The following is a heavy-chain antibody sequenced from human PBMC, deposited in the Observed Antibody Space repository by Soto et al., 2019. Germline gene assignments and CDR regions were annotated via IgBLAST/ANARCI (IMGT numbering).Heavy chain of an antibody. V-gene: IGHV1-46*01. Sequence: ASVKVSCKASGNSFTTHYMHWVRQAPGQGLEWMGIINPSGGRTTYAQKFQGRVTMTRDTSTSTFHMELSSLTSEDTAVYYCAGMYHYDSSGYYDYCGQGTIVT. CDR1: GNSFTTHY. CDR2: INPSGGRT. D-gene: IGHD3-22*01. J-gene: IGHJ4*02. CDR3: AGMYHYDSSGYYDY.